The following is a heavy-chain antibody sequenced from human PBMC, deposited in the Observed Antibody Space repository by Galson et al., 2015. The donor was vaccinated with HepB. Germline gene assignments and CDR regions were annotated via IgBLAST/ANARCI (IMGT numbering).Heavy chain of an antibody. CDR2: INSDGSST. CDR3: AKCSSSWSRCYFDL. D-gene: IGHD6-13*01. V-gene: IGHV3-74*01. Sequence: SLRLSCAASGFTLSSDWMHWVRQAPGKGLVWVSHINSDGSSTNYADSVKGRFTISRDNAKNTLYLQMNSLRAEDTAVYYCAKCSSSWSRCYFDLWGRGTLVTVSS. J-gene: IGHJ2*01. CDR1: GFTLSSDW.